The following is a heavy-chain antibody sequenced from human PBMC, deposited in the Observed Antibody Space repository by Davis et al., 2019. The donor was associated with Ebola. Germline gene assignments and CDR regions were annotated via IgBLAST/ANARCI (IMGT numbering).Heavy chain of an antibody. J-gene: IGHJ6*02. CDR3: ASRPLVGATRAAYYYYGMDV. D-gene: IGHD1-26*01. CDR1: GGTFSNYA. Sequence: SVKVSCKASGGTFSNYAISWVRQAPGQGLEWMGGIIPIFGTANYAQKFQGRVTITADESTSTAYMELSSLRSEDTAVYYCASRPLVGATRAAYYYYGMDVWGQGTTVTVSS. V-gene: IGHV1-69*13. CDR2: IIPIFGTA.